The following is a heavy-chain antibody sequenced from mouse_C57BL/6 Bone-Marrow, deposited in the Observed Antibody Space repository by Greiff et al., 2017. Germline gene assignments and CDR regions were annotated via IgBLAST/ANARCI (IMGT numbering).Heavy chain of an antibody. V-gene: IGHV1-47*01. CDR2: FHPYNDDT. D-gene: IGHD1-1*02. J-gene: IGHJ2*01. Sequence: QVQLQQSGAELVKPGASVKMSCKASGYTFTTYAIGWMKQNNGKGLEWIGNFHPYNDDTKYNEKFKGKATLTAEKSSSTVYLELSRLTSDDSAVYYCARVGNYCGCYFDFWGQGTTLTVSS. CDR1: GYTFTTYA. CDR3: ARVGNYCGCYFDF.